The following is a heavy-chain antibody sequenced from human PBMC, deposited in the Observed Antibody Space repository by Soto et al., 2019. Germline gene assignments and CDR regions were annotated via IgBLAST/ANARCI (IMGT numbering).Heavy chain of an antibody. D-gene: IGHD1-26*01. Sequence: EVQLVESGGGLVQPGESLRLSCAASGFTFSYYWMHWVRQAPGKGLVWVSRIHSDGSSTTYADSVKGRFTISRDNARNTGYLQMNSLRVEDTAVYYCARGDRGAFDIWGQGTVVTVS. J-gene: IGHJ3*02. CDR2: IHSDGSST. CDR3: ARGDRGAFDI. CDR1: GFTFSYYW. V-gene: IGHV3-74*01.